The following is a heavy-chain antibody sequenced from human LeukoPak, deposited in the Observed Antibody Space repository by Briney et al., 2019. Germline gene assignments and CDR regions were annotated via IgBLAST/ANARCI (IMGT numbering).Heavy chain of an antibody. CDR1: DFSFITYA. CDR2: ISGGGDVT. J-gene: IGHJ4*02. D-gene: IGHD3-10*01. Sequence: GGTLRLSCAASDFSFITYAMSWARQAPGKGLEWVSTISGGGDVTYYADSVKGRFTISRDNSKNTLYLQMNSLRVEDTAVYYCARDSSMLRGPLVIYYFDFWGQGTLVTVSS. CDR3: ARDSSMLRGPLVIYYFDF. V-gene: IGHV3-23*01.